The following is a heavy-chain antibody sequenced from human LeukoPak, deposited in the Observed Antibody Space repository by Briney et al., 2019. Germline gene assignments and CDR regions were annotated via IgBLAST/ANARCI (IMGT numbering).Heavy chain of an antibody. CDR1: GYTFTSYD. V-gene: IGHV1-18*01. J-gene: IGHJ4*02. Sequence: ASVKVSCKASGYTFTSYDINWVRQAPGQGLEWMGWISAYNGNTNYAQKLQGRVTMTTDTSTSTAYMELRSLRSDDTAVYYCARLHDYGDPGDFDYWGQGTLVTVSS. D-gene: IGHD4-17*01. CDR2: ISAYNGNT. CDR3: ARLHDYGDPGDFDY.